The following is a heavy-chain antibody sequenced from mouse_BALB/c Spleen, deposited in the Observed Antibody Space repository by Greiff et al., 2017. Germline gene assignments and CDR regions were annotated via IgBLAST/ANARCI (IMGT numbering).Heavy chain of an antibody. CDR3: ARWLMITKAMDY. CDR1: GYAFTSYN. CDR2: IDPYNGGT. V-gene: IGHV1S135*01. D-gene: IGHD2-4*01. J-gene: IGHJ4*01. Sequence: VQLKESGPELVKPGASVKVSCKASGYAFTSYNMYWVKQSHGKSLEWIGYIDPYNGGTSYNQKFKGKATLTVDKSSSTAYMHLNSLTSEDSAVYYCARWLMITKAMDYWGQGTSVTVSS.